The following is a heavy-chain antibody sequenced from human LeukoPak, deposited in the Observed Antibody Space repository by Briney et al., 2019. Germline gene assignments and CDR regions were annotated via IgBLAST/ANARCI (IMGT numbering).Heavy chain of an antibody. Sequence: GASVKVSCKASGYTFTSYDINWVRQAPGQGLEWMGGIIPIFGTANYAQKFQGRVTITTDVSTSTAYMELSSLRSEDTAVYYCARGRDYDSSGYYPVDAFDIWGQGTMVTVSS. CDR3: ARGRDYDSSGYYPVDAFDI. CDR1: GYTFTSYD. D-gene: IGHD3-22*01. J-gene: IGHJ3*02. V-gene: IGHV1-69*05. CDR2: IIPIFGTA.